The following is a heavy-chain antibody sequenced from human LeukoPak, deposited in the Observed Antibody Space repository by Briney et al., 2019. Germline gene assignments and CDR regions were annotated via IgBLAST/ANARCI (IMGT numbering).Heavy chain of an antibody. CDR2: IYYSGST. J-gene: IGHJ3*02. Sequence: SETLSLTCTVSGGSISTYYWSWIRQPPGKGLEWIGYIYYSGSTNYNPSLKSRVTISVDTSKNQFSLKLSSVAAADTAVYYCARGFGPGGAFDIWGQGTMVTVSS. CDR1: GGSISTYY. V-gene: IGHV4-59*01. D-gene: IGHD3-16*01. CDR3: ARGFGPGGAFDI.